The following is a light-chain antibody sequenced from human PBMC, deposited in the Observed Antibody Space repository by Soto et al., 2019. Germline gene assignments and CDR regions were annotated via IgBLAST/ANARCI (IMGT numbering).Light chain of an antibody. Sequence: EIVLTQSPGTLSLSPGERATLSCRATQSVGSNYLAWYQQKPGQAPRLLIYGASSRATAIPDRFSGSGSGTDFTLTISRLEPADFAVYYCQQYDSSPPWTFGPGTKADIK. CDR2: GAS. CDR3: QQYDSSPPWT. V-gene: IGKV3-20*01. CDR1: QSVGSNY. J-gene: IGKJ1*01.